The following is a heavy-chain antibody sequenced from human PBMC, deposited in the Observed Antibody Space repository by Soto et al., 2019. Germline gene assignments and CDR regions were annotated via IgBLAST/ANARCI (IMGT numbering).Heavy chain of an antibody. V-gene: IGHV3-23*01. Sequence: GGSLRLSCAASGFTFSSYAMSWVRQAPGKGLEWVSAVSGSGSNTYYADSVKGRFTISRDISENTLFLQMNGLRAEDTATYYCARSIAVAVAYYYGMDVWGQGTTVTVS. J-gene: IGHJ6*02. CDR2: VSGSGSNT. D-gene: IGHD6-19*01. CDR1: GFTFSSYA. CDR3: ARSIAVAVAYYYGMDV.